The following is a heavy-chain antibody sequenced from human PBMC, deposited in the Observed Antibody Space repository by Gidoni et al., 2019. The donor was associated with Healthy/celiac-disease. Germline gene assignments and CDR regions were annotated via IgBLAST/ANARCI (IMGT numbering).Heavy chain of an antibody. J-gene: IGHJ5*02. CDR2: IYYSGST. V-gene: IGHV4-31*03. Sequence: QVQLQESGPGLVKPSQTLSLTCTVSGGSISSGGYYWSWIRQHPGKGLEWIGYIYYSGSTYYNPSLKSRVTISVDTSKNQFSLKLSSVTAADTAVYYCASTKTYYDFWSGYYMRDGWFDPWGQGTLVTVSS. CDR1: GGSISSGGYY. CDR3: ASTKTYYDFWSGYYMRDGWFDP. D-gene: IGHD3-3*01.